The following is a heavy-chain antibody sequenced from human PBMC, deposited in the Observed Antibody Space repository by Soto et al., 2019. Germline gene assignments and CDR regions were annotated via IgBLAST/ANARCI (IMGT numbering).Heavy chain of an antibody. CDR2: MNPNSGNT. CDR1: GYTFTSYD. V-gene: IGHV1-8*01. Sequence: QVQLVQSGAEVTKPGASVKVSCKASGYTFTSYDINWVRQATGQGLEWMGWMNPNSGNTGYAQKFQGRVTMTRNTSMSTAYMELSSLRSEDPAVYYCARERSAGTGWFDPWGQGTLVTVSS. J-gene: IGHJ5*02. CDR3: ARERSAGTGWFDP. D-gene: IGHD6-13*01.